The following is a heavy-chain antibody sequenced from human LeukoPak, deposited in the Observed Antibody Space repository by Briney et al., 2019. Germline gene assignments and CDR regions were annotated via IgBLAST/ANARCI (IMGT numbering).Heavy chain of an antibody. CDR1: GFRFSSYA. Sequence: PGGSLRLSCAASGFRFSSYAMSWVRQAPGKGLEWVSAISGSGVSTYYADSAKGRFTISRDNSNNIISLQMNNLTTEDTATYYCAREKFESWGQGTLVTVSP. V-gene: IGHV3-23*01. CDR2: ISGSGVST. J-gene: IGHJ5*01. CDR3: AREKFES.